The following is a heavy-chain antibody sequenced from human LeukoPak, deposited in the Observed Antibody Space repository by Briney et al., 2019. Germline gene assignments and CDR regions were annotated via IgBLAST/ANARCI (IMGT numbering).Heavy chain of an antibody. Sequence: SETLSLTCTVSGGSISSYYWSWIRQPPGKGLEWIGYIYYSGSTNYNPSLKSRVTISVDTSKNQFSLKLSSVTAADTAVYYCARLVGVAGIFDYWGQGTLVTVSS. D-gene: IGHD6-19*01. J-gene: IGHJ4*02. CDR1: GGSISSYY. V-gene: IGHV4-59*08. CDR2: IYYSGST. CDR3: ARLVGVAGIFDY.